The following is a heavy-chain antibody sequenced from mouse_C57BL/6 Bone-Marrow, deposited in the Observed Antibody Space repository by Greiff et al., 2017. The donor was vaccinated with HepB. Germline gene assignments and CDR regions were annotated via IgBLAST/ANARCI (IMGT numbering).Heavy chain of an antibody. D-gene: IGHD3-3*01. CDR1: GYTFTDYY. J-gene: IGHJ2*01. V-gene: IGHV1-26*01. CDR3: ARTARDFDY. Sequence: EVKLQQSGPELVKPGASVKISCKASGYTFTDYYMNWVKQSHGKSLEWIGDINPNNGGTSYNQKFKGKATLTVDKSSSTAYMELRSLTSEDSAVYYCARTARDFDYWGQGTTLTVSS. CDR2: INPNNGGT.